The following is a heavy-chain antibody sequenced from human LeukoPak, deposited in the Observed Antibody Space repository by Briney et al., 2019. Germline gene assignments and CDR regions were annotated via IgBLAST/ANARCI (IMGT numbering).Heavy chain of an antibody. Sequence: ASVKVSRKASGYTFTSYGISWVRQAPGQGLEWMGWISAYNGNTNYAQKLQGRVTMTTDTSTSTAYMELRSLRSDDTAVYYCARDPAAGKKAPPMDVWGKGTTVTISS. V-gene: IGHV1-18*01. D-gene: IGHD6-13*01. J-gene: IGHJ6*03. CDR3: ARDPAAGKKAPPMDV. CDR1: GYTFTSYG. CDR2: ISAYNGNT.